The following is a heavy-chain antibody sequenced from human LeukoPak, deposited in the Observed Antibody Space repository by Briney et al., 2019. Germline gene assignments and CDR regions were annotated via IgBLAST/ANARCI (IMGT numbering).Heavy chain of an antibody. CDR2: IKPGDSVT. V-gene: IGHV1-46*01. D-gene: IGHD3-10*01. CDR1: GCTFTTYY. Sequence: AASVKVSCKASGCTFTTYYMHWVRQAPGQGLEWIGIIKPGDSVTSYSQNFKGRVTMTRDMSTSTVYMELSSLRSEDTAVYYCARDADYGSGSSTLFYWGQGTLVTVSS. CDR3: ARDADYGSGSSTLFY. J-gene: IGHJ4*02.